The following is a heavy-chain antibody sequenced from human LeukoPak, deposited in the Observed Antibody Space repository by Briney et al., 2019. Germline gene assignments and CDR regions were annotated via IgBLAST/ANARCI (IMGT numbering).Heavy chain of an antibody. Sequence: SETLSLTCTVSGGSISSGDYYWSWIRQPPGKGLERIGYIYYSGSTYYNPSLKSRVTISVDTSKNQLSLKLSSVTAANTAVYYCARAGNGILTGYFQNWYFDLWGRGTLVTVSS. D-gene: IGHD3-9*01. V-gene: IGHV4-30-4*01. CDR3: ARAGNGILTGYFQNWYFDL. J-gene: IGHJ2*01. CDR1: GGSISSGDYY. CDR2: IYYSGST.